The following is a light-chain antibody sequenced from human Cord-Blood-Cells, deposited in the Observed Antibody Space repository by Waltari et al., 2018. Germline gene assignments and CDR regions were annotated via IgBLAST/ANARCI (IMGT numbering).Light chain of an antibody. J-gene: IGKJ1*01. CDR1: QIISSW. CDR3: QQYNSYSRT. V-gene: IGKV1-5*03. CDR2: NAA. Sequence: DIQMTQSPSTLSASVGDRVTITFRASQIISSWLAWYQQKPGKAPKLLIYNAASLESGVPSRFSGSGSGTEFTLTISSLQPDDFATYYCQQYNSYSRTFGQGTKVEIK.